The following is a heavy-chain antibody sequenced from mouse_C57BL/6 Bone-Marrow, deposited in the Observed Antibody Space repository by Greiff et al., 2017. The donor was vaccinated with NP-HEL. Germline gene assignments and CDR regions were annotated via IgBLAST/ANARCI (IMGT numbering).Heavy chain of an antibody. CDR1: GYTFTSYW. CDR2: IDPSDSYT. CDR3: ARDPVYYAMDY. Sequence: VQLQQPGAELVMPGASVKLSCKASGYTFTSYWMHWVKQRPGQGLEWIGEIDPSDSYTNYNQKFKGKSTLTVDKSSSTAYMQLSSLTSEDSAVYYCARDPVYYAMDYWGQGTSVTVSS. J-gene: IGHJ4*01. V-gene: IGHV1-69*01.